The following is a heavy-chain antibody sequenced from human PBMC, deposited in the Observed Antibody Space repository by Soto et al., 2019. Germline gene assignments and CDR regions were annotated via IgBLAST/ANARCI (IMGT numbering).Heavy chain of an antibody. Sequence: QVQLVQSGAEVKKPGASVKVSCKASGYTFTSYDINWVRQATGQGLEWMGWMNPNSGNTVYAQKFRGRVTMTRNTSXXAAYMELTSLRSEDTAVYYCARGYSANDPLIHFDYWGQGSLVTVSS. D-gene: IGHD5-12*01. CDR1: GYTFTSYD. J-gene: IGHJ4*02. CDR3: ARGYSANDPLIHFDY. V-gene: IGHV1-8*02. CDR2: MNPNSGNT.